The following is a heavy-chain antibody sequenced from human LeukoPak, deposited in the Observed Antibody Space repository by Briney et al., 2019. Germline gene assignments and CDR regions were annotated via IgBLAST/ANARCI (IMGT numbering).Heavy chain of an antibody. J-gene: IGHJ4*02. D-gene: IGHD3-9*01. CDR3: ARDRLRYFDWLDY. V-gene: IGHV3-23*01. Sequence: HPGGSLRLSCAASGFTFSSYAMSWVRQAPGKGLEWVSAISGSGGSTYYADSVKGRFTISRDNAKNSLYLQMNSLRAEDTAVYYCARDRLRYFDWLDYWGQGTLVTVSS. CDR2: ISGSGGST. CDR1: GFTFSSYA.